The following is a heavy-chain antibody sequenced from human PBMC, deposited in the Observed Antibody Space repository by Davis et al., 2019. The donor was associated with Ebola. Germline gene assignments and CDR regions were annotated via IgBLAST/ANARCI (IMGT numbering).Heavy chain of an antibody. J-gene: IGHJ6*02. V-gene: IGHV3-30-3*01. CDR2: ISYDGSNK. CDR3: ARAHQPYDFWSGYYTGIHYYGMDV. D-gene: IGHD3-3*01. CDR1: GFTFSSYA. Sequence: GESLKISCAASGFTFSSYAMHWVRQAPGKGLEWVAVISYDGSNKYYADSVKGRFTISRDNSKNTLYLQMNSLRAEDTAVYYCARAHQPYDFWSGYYTGIHYYGMDVWGQGTTVTVSS.